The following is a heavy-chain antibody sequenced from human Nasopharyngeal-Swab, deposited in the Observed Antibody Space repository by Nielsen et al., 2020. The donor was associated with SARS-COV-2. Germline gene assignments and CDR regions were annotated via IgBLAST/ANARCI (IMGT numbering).Heavy chain of an antibody. CDR2: INTGSSSI. D-gene: IGHD3-22*01. J-gene: IGHJ3*02. CDR3: RGWLATFDI. Sequence: GESLKISCAASGFTFSSYNMNWVRQAPGKGLEWVSYINTGSSSIYYADSVKGRFTISRDNAKNSIYLQMNSLRAEDTAVYYCRGWLATFDIWGQGTLVTVSS. CDR1: GFTFSSYN. V-gene: IGHV3-48*01.